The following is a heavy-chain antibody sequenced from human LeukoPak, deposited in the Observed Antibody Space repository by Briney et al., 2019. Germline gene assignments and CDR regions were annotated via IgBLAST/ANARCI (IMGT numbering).Heavy chain of an antibody. J-gene: IGHJ4*02. V-gene: IGHV3-7*01. Sequence: GGSLRLSCAASGFTFSNYAMSWVRQAPGEGLEWVANIKQDGSEKYYVDSVKGRFTISRDNAKNSLYLQMNSLRAEDTAVYYCASTMYYYDSSGYYYWGQGTLVTVSS. CDR1: GFTFSNYA. CDR3: ASTMYYYDSSGYYY. CDR2: IKQDGSEK. D-gene: IGHD3-22*01.